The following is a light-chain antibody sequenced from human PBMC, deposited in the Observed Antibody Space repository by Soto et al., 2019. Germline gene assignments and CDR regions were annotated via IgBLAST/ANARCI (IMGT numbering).Light chain of an antibody. CDR1: ETISTN. CDR3: QQYSNWPPAIT. Sequence: EILLTQSPATLSVSPGERATLSCRATETISTNLAWFQRKPGQPPRLLIYGSSTRSTGVPDRFSGSGSGTEFTLILSSLQSEDVALYYCQQYSNWPPAITFGQGTRLEIK. CDR2: GSS. J-gene: IGKJ5*01. V-gene: IGKV3-15*01.